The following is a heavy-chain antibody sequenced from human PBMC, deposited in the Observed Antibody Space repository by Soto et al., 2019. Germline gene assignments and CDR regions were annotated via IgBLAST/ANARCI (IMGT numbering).Heavy chain of an antibody. CDR2: IYYSGST. V-gene: IGHV4-59*08. J-gene: IGHJ4*02. CDR3: ARVSSPHRFFDY. Sequence: SETLSLTCTVSGGSISSYYWSWIGQPPGKGLEWIGYIYYSGSTNYNPSLKSRVTISVDTSKNQFSLKLSSVTAADTAVYYCARVSSPHRFFDYWGQGTLVTGSS. CDR1: GGSISSYY. D-gene: IGHD6-13*01.